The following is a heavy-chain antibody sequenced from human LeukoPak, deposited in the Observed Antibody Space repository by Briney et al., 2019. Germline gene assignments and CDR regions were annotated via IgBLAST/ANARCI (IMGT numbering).Heavy chain of an antibody. CDR3: AARCYDYVWGSPFDY. J-gene: IGHJ4*02. CDR2: IYHSGST. CDR1: GGSISSSNW. Sequence: SETLSLTCAVSGGSISSSNWWSWVRQPPGKGLEWIGEIYHSGSTNYNPSLKSRVTISVDKSRNQFSLKLSSVTAADTAVYYCAARCYDYVWGSPFDYWGQGTLVTVSS. D-gene: IGHD3-16*01. V-gene: IGHV4-4*02.